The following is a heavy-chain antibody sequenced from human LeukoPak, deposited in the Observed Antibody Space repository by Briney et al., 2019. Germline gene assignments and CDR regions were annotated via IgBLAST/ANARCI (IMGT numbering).Heavy chain of an antibody. V-gene: IGHV4-39*01. J-gene: IGHJ6*03. D-gene: IGHD3-10*01. CDR1: GASISSSDRY. CDR3: ARHQEGMVRGVLYYTDV. Sequence: SETLSLTCTVSGASISSSDRYWGWIRQPPGKGLEWIGSIYYSGITYHNPSLKSRVTISVDTSNNQFSLKMSSVTAADTAVYFCARHQEGMVRGVLYYTDVWGKGTTVIISS. CDR2: IYYSGIT.